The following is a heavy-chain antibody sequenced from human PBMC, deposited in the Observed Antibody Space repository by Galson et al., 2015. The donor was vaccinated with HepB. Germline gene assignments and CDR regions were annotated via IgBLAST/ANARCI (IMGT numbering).Heavy chain of an antibody. J-gene: IGHJ4*02. D-gene: IGHD6-13*01. Sequence: SLRLSCAASGFTFSSYAMSWVRQAPGKGLEWVTAISGSGGSTYYADSVKGRFTISRDNTKNSLYLQMNSLRAEDTAVYYCAKEPSYSSSWYYGYWGQGTLVTVSS. CDR1: GFTFSSYA. V-gene: IGHV3-23*01. CDR2: ISGSGGST. CDR3: AKEPSYSSSWYYGY.